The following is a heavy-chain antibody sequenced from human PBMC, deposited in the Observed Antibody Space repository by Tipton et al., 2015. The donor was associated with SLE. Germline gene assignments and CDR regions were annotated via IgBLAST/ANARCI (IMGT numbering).Heavy chain of an antibody. V-gene: IGHV4-34*01. D-gene: IGHD1-26*01. Sequence: LRLSCAVYGGSFSGYYWSWIRLPPGKGLEWIGEINHSGSTNYNPSLKSRVSISVDTSKNQFSLKLSSVTAADTAVYYCARDGRGVGAFFDYWGQGTLVTVSS. CDR2: INHSGST. J-gene: IGHJ4*02. CDR1: GGSFSGYY. CDR3: ARDGRGVGAFFDY.